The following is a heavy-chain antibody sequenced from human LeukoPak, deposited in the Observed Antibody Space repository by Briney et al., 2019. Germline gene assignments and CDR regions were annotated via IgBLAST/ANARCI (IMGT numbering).Heavy chain of an antibody. V-gene: IGHV1-46*01. CDR1: GYTFTSYY. D-gene: IGHD6-6*01. J-gene: IGHJ5*02. CDR2: INPSGCST. Sequence: ASVKVSCKASGYTFTSYYMHWVRQAPGQGLEWMGIINPSGCSTSYAQKFQCRVTMIRDMSTSTVYMDLSSLRSEDTAVYYCARGAGGGTTSSSSSRFYWFDPWGQGTLVTVSS. CDR3: ARGAGGGTTSSSSSRFYWFDP.